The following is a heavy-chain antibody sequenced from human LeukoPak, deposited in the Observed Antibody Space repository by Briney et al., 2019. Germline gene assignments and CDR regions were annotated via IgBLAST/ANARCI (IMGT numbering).Heavy chain of an antibody. V-gene: IGHV3-15*01. CDR3: TTEYYYDNSGLFDY. Sequence: GGSLRLSCATSGFTFSNAWMSWVRQAPGKGLEWVGRIKKKADGGTTDYAAPVKGRFTISRDDSKNTLYLQTNSLKTEDTAVYYCTTEYYYDNSGLFDYWGQGTLVTVSS. J-gene: IGHJ4*02. CDR1: GFTFSNAW. D-gene: IGHD3-22*01. CDR2: IKKKADGGTT.